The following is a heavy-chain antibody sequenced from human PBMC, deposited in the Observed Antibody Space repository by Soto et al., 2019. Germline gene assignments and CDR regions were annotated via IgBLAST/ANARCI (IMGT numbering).Heavy chain of an antibody. V-gene: IGHV3-23*01. CDR3: AKDPHNGIRNVYWYFDL. J-gene: IGHJ2*01. D-gene: IGHD2-8*01. Sequence: TGGSLRLSCAASGFTFSSYAMSWVRQAPGKGLEWVSAISGSGGSTYYADSVKGRFTISRDNSKNTLYLQMNSLRAEDTAVYYCAKDPHNGIRNVYWYFDLWGRGTLVTVSS. CDR2: ISGSGGST. CDR1: GFTFSSYA.